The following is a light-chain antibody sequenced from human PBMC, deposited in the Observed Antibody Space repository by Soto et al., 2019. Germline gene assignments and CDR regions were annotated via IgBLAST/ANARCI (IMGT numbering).Light chain of an antibody. CDR3: QQRSNWPL. V-gene: IGKV3-11*01. CDR2: DAS. CDR1: QSVSSY. J-gene: IGKJ5*01. Sequence: DIVMTQSPVSLPVTLGQPASISCRSSQSVSSYLAWYQQKPGQAPRLLIYDASNRATGIPARFSGSGSGTDFTLTISSLEPEDFAVYYCQQRSNWPLFGQGTRLE.